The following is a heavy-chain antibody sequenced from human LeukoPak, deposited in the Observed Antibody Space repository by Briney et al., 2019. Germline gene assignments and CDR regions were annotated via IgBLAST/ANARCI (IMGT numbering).Heavy chain of an antibody. CDR2: ISGGGGHT. CDR3: AKGGSGYYVFDY. D-gene: IGHD3-22*01. J-gene: IGHJ4*02. V-gene: IGHV3-23*01. Sequence: GGSLRLSCAASGFTFSNFDMGWVRQAPGKGLEWISGISGGGGHTYQADSVKGRFTISRENSKNTLYLQMNSPRAEDTAVYYCAKGGSGYYVFDYWGQGTLVTVSS. CDR1: GFTFSNFD.